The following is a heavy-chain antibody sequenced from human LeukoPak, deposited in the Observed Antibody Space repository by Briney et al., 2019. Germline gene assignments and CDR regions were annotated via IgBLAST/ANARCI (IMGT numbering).Heavy chain of an antibody. Sequence: ASVKVSCKASGYTFTSYYMHWVRQAPGQGLEWMGIINPSEGSTSYAQKFQGRVTMTRDTSTSTVYMELSSLRSEDTAVYYCASGEYCSSTSCSPRINAFDIWGQGTMVTVSS. D-gene: IGHD2-2*01. CDR1: GYTFTSYY. CDR2: INPSEGST. J-gene: IGHJ3*02. V-gene: IGHV1-46*01. CDR3: ASGEYCSSTSCSPRINAFDI.